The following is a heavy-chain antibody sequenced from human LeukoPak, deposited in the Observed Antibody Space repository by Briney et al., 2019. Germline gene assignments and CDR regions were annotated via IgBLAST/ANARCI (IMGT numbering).Heavy chain of an antibody. CDR3: ASRPSRGSSGYYYLDY. CDR1: GYTFTSYG. J-gene: IGHJ4*02. CDR2: IIPIFGTA. V-gene: IGHV1-69*13. D-gene: IGHD3-22*01. Sequence: ASVKVSCKASGYTFTSYGISWVRQAPGQGLEWMGGIIPIFGTANYAQKFQGRVTITADESTSTAYMELSSLRSEDTAVYYCASRPSRGSSGYYYLDYWGQGTLVTVSS.